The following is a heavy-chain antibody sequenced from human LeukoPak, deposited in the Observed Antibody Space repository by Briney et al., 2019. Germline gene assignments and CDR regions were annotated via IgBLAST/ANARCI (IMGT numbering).Heavy chain of an antibody. CDR1: GFTFSSSA. Sequence: GGFLRLSCAASGFTFSSSAMSWVRQAPGKGLEWVSAISNNGGYTYYADSVQGRFTISRDNSKSTLCLQMNSLRAEDTAVYYCAKQLGYCSDGSCYFPYWGQGTLVTVSS. CDR2: ISNNGGYT. D-gene: IGHD2-15*01. V-gene: IGHV3-23*01. J-gene: IGHJ4*02. CDR3: AKQLGYCSDGSCYFPY.